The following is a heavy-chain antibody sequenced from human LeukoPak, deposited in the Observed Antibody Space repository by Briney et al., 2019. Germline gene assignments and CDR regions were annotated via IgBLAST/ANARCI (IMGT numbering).Heavy chain of an antibody. CDR3: ARPYDTRVYFPDY. CDR2: ISRGSDHI. J-gene: IGHJ4*02. D-gene: IGHD3-22*01. V-gene: IGHV3-21*01. CDR1: GFTFSSYA. Sequence: GGSQRLSCAASGFTFSSYAMNWVRQAPGKGLEWVSSISRGSDHIFYADSMKGRFTISRDNAKNSLYLQMNSLGAEDTAVYYCARPYDTRVYFPDYWGQGTLVTVSS.